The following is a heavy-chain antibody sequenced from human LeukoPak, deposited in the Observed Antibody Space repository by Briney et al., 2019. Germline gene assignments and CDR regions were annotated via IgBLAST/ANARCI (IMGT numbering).Heavy chain of an antibody. Sequence: PGGSLRLSCATSRFTFSSYEINQVRQAPGKGLEWISYITTSGTSTYCADSVKGRFTISRDNGKTALTLQMNSLRAEDTAVYYCVVHSATSCYWGQGTLVTVSS. J-gene: IGHJ4*02. CDR3: VVHSATSCY. D-gene: IGHD1-26*01. CDR1: RFTFSSYE. V-gene: IGHV3-48*03. CDR2: ITTSGTST.